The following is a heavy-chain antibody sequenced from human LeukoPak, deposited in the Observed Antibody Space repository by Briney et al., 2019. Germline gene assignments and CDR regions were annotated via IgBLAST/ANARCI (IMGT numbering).Heavy chain of an antibody. Sequence: GASVKVSCKASEGTFSSYAISWLRQAPGQGLEWMGRIIPIFGTANYAQKFQGRVTITTDESTSKAYMELSSLRSEDTAVYYCARAVTSYYYYMDVWGKGATVTVSS. D-gene: IGHD2-21*02. V-gene: IGHV1-69*05. CDR3: ARAVTSYYYYMDV. CDR2: IIPIFGTA. CDR1: EGTFSSYA. J-gene: IGHJ6*03.